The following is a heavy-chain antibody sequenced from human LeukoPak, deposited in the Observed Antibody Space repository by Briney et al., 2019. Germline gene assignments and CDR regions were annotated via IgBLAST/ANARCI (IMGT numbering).Heavy chain of an antibody. Sequence: ASVKVSCKASGYTFTDYYMHWVRQAPGQGLEWMGWINPNSGGTNYAQDFQGRVTMTRDTSISTAYMELTSLRSDDAAVYYCARAAGYSSTWYNWFDPWGQGTLVIVSS. V-gene: IGHV1-2*02. CDR3: ARAAGYSSTWYNWFDP. D-gene: IGHD6-13*01. J-gene: IGHJ5*02. CDR2: INPNSGGT. CDR1: GYTFTDYY.